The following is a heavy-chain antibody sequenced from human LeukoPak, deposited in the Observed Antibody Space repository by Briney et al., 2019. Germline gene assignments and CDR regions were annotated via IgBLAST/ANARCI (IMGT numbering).Heavy chain of an antibody. CDR1: GGSIISSTYY. CDR3: ARHSRGYYDSTGYYYGSHAFDI. CDR2: IYYSGTT. D-gene: IGHD3-22*01. J-gene: IGHJ3*02. Sequence: SETLSLTCTVSGGSIISSTYYWGWIRQPPGKGLEWIGSIYYSGTTYYNPSLKSRVTISVDTSRNQFSLKLSSVTAAGTAVFHCARHSRGYYDSTGYYYGSHAFDIWGQGTMVTVSS. V-gene: IGHV4-39*01.